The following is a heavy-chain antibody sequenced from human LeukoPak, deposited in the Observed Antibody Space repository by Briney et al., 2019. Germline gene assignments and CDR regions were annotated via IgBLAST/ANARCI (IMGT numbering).Heavy chain of an antibody. CDR2: ISSSSSYI. CDR3: ARATYYDFWSAHDGDY. Sequence: GGSLRLSXAASGFTFSSYSMNWVRQAPGKGLEWVSSISSSSSYIYYADSVKGRFTISRDNAKNSLYLQMNSLRAEDTAVYYCARATYYDFWSAHDGDYWGPGTLVTVSS. J-gene: IGHJ4*02. CDR1: GFTFSSYS. V-gene: IGHV3-21*01. D-gene: IGHD3-3*01.